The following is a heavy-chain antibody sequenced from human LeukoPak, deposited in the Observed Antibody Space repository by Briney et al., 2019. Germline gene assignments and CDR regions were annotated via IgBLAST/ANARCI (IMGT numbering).Heavy chain of an antibody. CDR3: ARDDFWSGSLDY. CDR1: GGSISSGDYY. Sequence: SETLSLTCTVSGGSISSGDYYWRWIRQPPGKGLEWIGYIYYSGSTYYNPSLKSRVTISVDTSKNQFSLKLSSVTAADTAAYYCARDDFWSGSLDYWGQGTLVTVSS. J-gene: IGHJ4*02. D-gene: IGHD3-3*01. V-gene: IGHV4-30-4*08. CDR2: IYYSGST.